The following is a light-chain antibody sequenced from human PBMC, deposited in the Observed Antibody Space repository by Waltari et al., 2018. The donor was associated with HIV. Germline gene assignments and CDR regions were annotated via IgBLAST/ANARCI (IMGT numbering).Light chain of an antibody. J-gene: IGKJ1*01. CDR3: QQYNDWPRT. Sequence: EIVMTQSPATLSVSPGERATLSCRASQSVSSNLAWYQQKPGQAPRLLIFGASTRATGIPARFSGGVSGTDFTLSISSLQSEDFALYYCQQYNDWPRTFGQGTKVEIK. V-gene: IGKV3-15*01. CDR1: QSVSSN. CDR2: GAS.